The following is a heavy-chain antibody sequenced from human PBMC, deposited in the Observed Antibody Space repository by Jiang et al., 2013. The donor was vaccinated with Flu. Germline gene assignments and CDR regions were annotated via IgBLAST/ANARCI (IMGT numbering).Heavy chain of an antibody. D-gene: IGHD3-22*01. V-gene: IGHV1-46*01. CDR1: GYTFTSYY. CDR2: INPSGGST. CDR3: AREYYYDSSGYYMDNWFDP. Sequence: SGYTFTSYYMHWVRQAPGQGLEWMGIINPSGGSTSYAQKFQGRVTMTRDTSTSTVYMELSSLRSEDTAVYYCAREYYYDSSGYYMDNWFDPWGQGTLVTVSS. J-gene: IGHJ5*02.